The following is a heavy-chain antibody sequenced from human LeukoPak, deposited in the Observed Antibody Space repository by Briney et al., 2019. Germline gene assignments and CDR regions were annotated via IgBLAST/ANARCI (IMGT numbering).Heavy chain of an antibody. J-gene: IGHJ4*02. CDR3: AKGRGYVDY. V-gene: IGHV3-30*18. Sequence: GGSLRLSCAASGFTFSSYGMHWVRQAPGKGLEWVAVISYDGSNKYYADSVKGRFTISRDNSKNTLYLQMNSLRAEDTAVYYCAKGRGYVDYWGQGTLVTVSS. D-gene: IGHD2-15*01. CDR1: GFTFSSYG. CDR2: ISYDGSNK.